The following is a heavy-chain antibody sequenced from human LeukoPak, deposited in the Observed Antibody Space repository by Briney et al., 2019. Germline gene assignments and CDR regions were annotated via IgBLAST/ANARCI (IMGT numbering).Heavy chain of an antibody. CDR2: IYYSGRT. V-gene: IGHV4-61*08. Sequence: PSQTLSLTCTVSGDSITSGGYYWSWIRQPPGKGLEGIGFIYYSGRTNYTPSLKSRVTISVDSSKNQFSLKLRSVTAADSAVYYCASRYSDLWGRGTLVTVSS. J-gene: IGHJ2*01. CDR1: GDSITSGGYY. CDR3: ASRYSDL.